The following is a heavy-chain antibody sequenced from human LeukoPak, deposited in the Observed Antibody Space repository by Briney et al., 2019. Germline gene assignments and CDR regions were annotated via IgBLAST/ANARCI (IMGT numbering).Heavy chain of an antibody. CDR1: GGSISSYY. J-gene: IGHJ3*02. V-gene: IGHV4-59*12. Sequence: SETLSLTCTVSGGSISSYYWSWIRQPPGKGLEWIGYIYYSGSTNYNPSLKSRVTISVDTSKNQFSLKLSSVTAADTAVYYCAREQEGGGAASIRGQGTMVTVSS. CDR3: AREQEGGGAASI. CDR2: IYYSGST. D-gene: IGHD6-13*01.